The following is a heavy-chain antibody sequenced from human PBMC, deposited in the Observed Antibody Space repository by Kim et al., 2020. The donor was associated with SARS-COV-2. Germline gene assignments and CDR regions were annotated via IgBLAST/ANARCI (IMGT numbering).Heavy chain of an antibody. CDR2: IFYSGST. CDR3: ASEVATTSNFDY. V-gene: IGHV4-61*01. CDR1: GGSVSSGSHY. Sequence: SETLSLTCTVSGGSVSSGSHYWSWIRQPPGKGLEWIGYIFYSGSTNYNPSLKSRVTISADTSNNQFSLKLTSVTAADTAVYYCASEVATTSNFDYWGQGTLVTVSS. J-gene: IGHJ4*02. D-gene: IGHD5-12*01.